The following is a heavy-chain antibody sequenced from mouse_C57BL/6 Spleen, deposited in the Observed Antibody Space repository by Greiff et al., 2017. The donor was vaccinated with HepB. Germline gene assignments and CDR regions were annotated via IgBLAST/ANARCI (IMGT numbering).Heavy chain of an antibody. J-gene: IGHJ2*01. V-gene: IGHV3-6*01. CDR2: ISYDGSN. CDR3: ARGGWLLRCFDY. CDR1: GYSITSGYY. Sequence: EVKLQQSGPGLVKPSQSLSLTCSVTGYSITSGYYWNWIRQFPGNKLEWMGYISYDGSNNYNPSLKNRISITRDTSKNQFFLKLNSVTTEDTATYYCARGGWLLRCFDYWGQGTTLTVSS. D-gene: IGHD2-3*01.